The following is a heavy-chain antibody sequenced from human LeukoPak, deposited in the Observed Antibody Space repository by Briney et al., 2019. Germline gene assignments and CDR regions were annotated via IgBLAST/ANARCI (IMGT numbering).Heavy chain of an antibody. V-gene: IGHV3-23*01. J-gene: IGHJ3*02. CDR3: AKDLPYDSSGDAFDI. CDR1: GFTFDDYA. Sequence: GGSLRLSCAASGFTFDDYAMHWVRQAPGKGLEWVSAISGSGGSTYYADSVKGRFTISRDNSKNTLYLQMNSLRAEDTAVYYCAKDLPYDSSGDAFDIWGQGTMVTVSS. D-gene: IGHD3-22*01. CDR2: ISGSGGST.